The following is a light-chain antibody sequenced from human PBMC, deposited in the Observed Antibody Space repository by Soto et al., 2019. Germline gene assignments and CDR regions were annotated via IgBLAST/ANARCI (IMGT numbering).Light chain of an antibody. CDR1: QSVSNNY. CDR2: GAS. V-gene: IGKV3-20*01. Sequence: DIVMTHSPDSLSLSPGERATLSCRASQSVSNNYLAWYQQKPGQAPRLLIYGASNRATGIPDRFSGSGSGTDFTLTISRLEPEDFAVYYCQQYGSSGTFGQGTKVDIK. J-gene: IGKJ1*01. CDR3: QQYGSSGT.